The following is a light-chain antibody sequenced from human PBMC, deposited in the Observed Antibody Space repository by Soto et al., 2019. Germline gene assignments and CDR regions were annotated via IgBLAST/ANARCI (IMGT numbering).Light chain of an antibody. J-gene: IGKJ2*01. Sequence: EIVLTQSPATLSLSPGERATLSCRASQSVSTYLAWYQQKPGQAPRLLIYDASNSATGSLGRFSGSGSGTDFHITIHSLEPEDFAVYYCQRRSNWPPRTFGQGTKLEIK. CDR1: QSVSTY. CDR2: DAS. V-gene: IGKV3-11*01. CDR3: QRRSNWPPRT.